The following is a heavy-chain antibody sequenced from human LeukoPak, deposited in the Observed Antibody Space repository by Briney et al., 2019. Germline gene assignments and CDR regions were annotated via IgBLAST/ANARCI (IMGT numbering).Heavy chain of an antibody. CDR1: GFTFSNFG. CDR3: ARQTTLATDH. D-gene: IGHD4-23*01. J-gene: IGHJ4*02. Sequence: GGSLRLSCVASGFTFSNFGMHWVRQAPGKGLEWVALIYYDGTNKYYGDSVKGRFTVSRDNSNNTVFLHMSNLRVDDTAVYYCARQTTLATDHWGQGTLVTVSP. V-gene: IGHV3-33*01. CDR2: IYYDGTNK.